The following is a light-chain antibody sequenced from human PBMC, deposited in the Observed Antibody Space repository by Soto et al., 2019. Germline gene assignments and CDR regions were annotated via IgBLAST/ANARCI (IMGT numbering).Light chain of an antibody. V-gene: IGLV1-44*01. CDR3: AAWDDSLNGYV. CDR1: SSNIGSNI. J-gene: IGLJ1*01. Sequence: QLVLTQPPSASGTPGQRVTISCSGSSSNIGSNIVNWYQQLPGTAPKLLIFSNSQRPSGVPDRFSGSKSGTSASLAISGLQSEDEADYYCAAWDDSLNGYVFGTGTKLTVL. CDR2: SNS.